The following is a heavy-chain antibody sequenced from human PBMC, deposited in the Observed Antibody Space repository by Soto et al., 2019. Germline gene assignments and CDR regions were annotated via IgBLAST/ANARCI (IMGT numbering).Heavy chain of an antibody. CDR2: INPNSGGT. J-gene: IGHJ4*02. D-gene: IGHD6-19*01. Sequence: ASVKVSCKASGYAFTGYYMHWVRQAPGQGLEWMGWINPNSGGTNYAQKFQGRVTMTRDTSISTAYMELSRLRSDDTAVYYCARVEAVAGTIGYWGQGTLVTAPQ. CDR1: GYAFTGYY. CDR3: ARVEAVAGTIGY. V-gene: IGHV1-2*02.